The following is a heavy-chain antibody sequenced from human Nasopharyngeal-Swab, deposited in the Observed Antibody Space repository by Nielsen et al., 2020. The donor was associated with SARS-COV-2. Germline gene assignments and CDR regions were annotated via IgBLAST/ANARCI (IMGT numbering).Heavy chain of an antibody. CDR1: GFTFSSYA. Sequence: GESLKISCAASGFTFSSYAMSWVRQAPGKGLEWVSAISGSGGNTYYADSVKGRFTISRDNSKNTLYLQMNSLRAEDTAVYYCAKVGFRSITGTSPLEYWGQGTLVTVSS. V-gene: IGHV3-23*01. CDR3: AKVGFRSITGTSPLEY. J-gene: IGHJ4*02. D-gene: IGHD1-20*01. CDR2: ISGSGGNT.